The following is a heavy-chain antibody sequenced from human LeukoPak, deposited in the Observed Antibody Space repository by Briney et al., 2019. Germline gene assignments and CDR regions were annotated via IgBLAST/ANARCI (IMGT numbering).Heavy chain of an antibody. CDR1: GGSISSGSYY. Sequence: SETLSLTCTVSGGSISSGSYYWSWVRQPAGKGLEWTGRFYTSGSTNYNPSLKSRFTISVDTTKNQFSLMPSSVTAADTAVYYCARQRRVTMIVVVPDAFDIWGQGTMGTVSP. J-gene: IGHJ3*02. D-gene: IGHD3-22*01. V-gene: IGHV4-61*02. CDR3: ARQRRVTMIVVVPDAFDI. CDR2: FYTSGST.